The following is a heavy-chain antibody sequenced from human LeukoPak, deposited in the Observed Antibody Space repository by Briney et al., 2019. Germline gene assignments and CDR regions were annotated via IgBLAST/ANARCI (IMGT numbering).Heavy chain of an antibody. D-gene: IGHD3-22*01. CDR2: INPNSGGT. Sequence: ASVKVSCKVSGYTLTELSMHWVRQAPGHGLEWMGWINPNSGGTNYAQKFQGRVTMTRDTSVSTAYMELSRLRSDDTAVYYCARVTYYDSRLFDYWGQGTLVTVSS. J-gene: IGHJ4*02. V-gene: IGHV1-2*02. CDR3: ARVTYYDSRLFDY. CDR1: GYTLTELS.